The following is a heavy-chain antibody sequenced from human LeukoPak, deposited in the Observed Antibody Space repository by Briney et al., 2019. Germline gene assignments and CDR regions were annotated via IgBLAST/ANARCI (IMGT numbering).Heavy chain of an antibody. CDR3: VKDADYDILTGYYTPDY. CDR2: ISSNGGNT. Sequence: PGGSLRLSCSASGFTFSSYAMHWVRQAPGKGLEYVSAISSNGGNTYYADSVKGRFTISRDNSKNTLYLQMSSLRAEDTAVYYCVKDADYDILTGYYTPDYWGQGTLVTVSS. CDR1: GFTFSSYA. J-gene: IGHJ4*02. D-gene: IGHD3-9*01. V-gene: IGHV3-64D*06.